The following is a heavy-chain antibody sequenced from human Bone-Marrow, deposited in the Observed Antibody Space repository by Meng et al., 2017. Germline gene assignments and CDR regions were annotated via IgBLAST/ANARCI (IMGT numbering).Heavy chain of an antibody. D-gene: IGHD3-22*01. CDR1: WGSFSGYY. J-gene: IGHJ4*02. Sequence: GQRLQWGAGLLKPSETLSLTCAGYWGSFSGYYWSWIRQPPGKGLEWIGEINHSGSTNYNPSLKSRVTISVDTSKNQFSLKLCSVTAADTAVYYCARDNTMIGSFDYWGQGTLVTVSS. V-gene: IGHV4-34*01. CDR2: INHSGST. CDR3: ARDNTMIGSFDY.